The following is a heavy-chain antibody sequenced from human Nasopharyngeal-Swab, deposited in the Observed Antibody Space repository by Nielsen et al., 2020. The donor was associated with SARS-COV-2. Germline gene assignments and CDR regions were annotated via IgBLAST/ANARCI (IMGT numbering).Heavy chain of an antibody. D-gene: IGHD4-17*01. V-gene: IGHV3-11*05. J-gene: IGHJ4*02. CDR2: ISGSSSHT. Sequence: GESLKISCAASGFTFSDYYMSWIRHIPGKGLEWVSYISGSSSHTSYADSVKGRFTISRDNAKNSLYLEMTSLRADDTAVYYCTRDPDYGDNEVLFDYWGQGTLVTVSS. CDR3: TRDPDYGDNEVLFDY. CDR1: GFTFSDYY.